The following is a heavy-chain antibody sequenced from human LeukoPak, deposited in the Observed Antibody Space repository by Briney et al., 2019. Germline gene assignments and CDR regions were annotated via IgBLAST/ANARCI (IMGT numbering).Heavy chain of an antibody. V-gene: IGHV4-59*08. CDR3: ARSSEWSSPFDY. D-gene: IGHD3-3*01. J-gene: IGHJ4*02. CDR1: GGSISSYY. CDR2: IYHSGST. Sequence: SETLSLTCIVSGGSISSYYWSWIRQPPGKGLEWIGSIYHSGSTYYNPSLKSRVTISVDTSKNQFSLKLSSVTAADTAVYYCARSSEWSSPFDYWGQGTLVTVSS.